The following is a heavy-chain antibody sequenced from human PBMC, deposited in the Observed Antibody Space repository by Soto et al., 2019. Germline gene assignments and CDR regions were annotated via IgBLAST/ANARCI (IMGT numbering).Heavy chain of an antibody. Sequence: GSGPTLVNPTQTLTLTCTFSGFSLSTSGVGVGWIRQPPGKALEWLALIYWDDDKRYSPSLKSRLTITKDTSKHQVVLTMTNMDPVDTATYYCAHSRNIVATIDWEDPYYFDYWGQGTLVTVSS. V-gene: IGHV2-5*02. CDR2: IYWDDDK. CDR1: GFSLSTSGVG. D-gene: IGHD5-12*01. CDR3: AHSRNIVATIDWEDPYYFDY. J-gene: IGHJ4*02.